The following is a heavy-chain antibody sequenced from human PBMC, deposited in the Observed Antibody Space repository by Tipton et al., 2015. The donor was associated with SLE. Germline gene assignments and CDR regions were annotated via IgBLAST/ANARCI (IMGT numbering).Heavy chain of an antibody. J-gene: IGHJ3*02. CDR2: ISSSGNTV. D-gene: IGHD2-15*01. CDR1: GFTFNSYY. V-gene: IGHV3-48*01. Sequence: SLRLSCAASGFTFNSYYMHWVRQAPGKGLEWVSYISSSGNTVYYADSAKGRFTISRDNSKNTLYLQLGSLRAEDMAVYYCARSRVVVAANDAFDIWGQGTMVTVSS. CDR3: ARSRVVVAANDAFDI.